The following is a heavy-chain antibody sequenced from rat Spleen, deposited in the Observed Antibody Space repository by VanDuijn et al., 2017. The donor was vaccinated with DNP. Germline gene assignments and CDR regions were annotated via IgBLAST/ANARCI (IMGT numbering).Heavy chain of an antibody. V-gene: IGHV5-7*01. CDR3: SRPDY. Sequence: EVQLVESGGGLVQPGRSLRLSCAASGFTFSDYNMAWVRQAPKQGLEWVATISYDGSSNYYRDSVKGRFTISRDNAKSTLYLQMDSLRSEDTATYYCSRPDYWGQGVMVIVSS. CDR1: GFTFSDYN. J-gene: IGHJ2*01. CDR2: ISYDGSSN.